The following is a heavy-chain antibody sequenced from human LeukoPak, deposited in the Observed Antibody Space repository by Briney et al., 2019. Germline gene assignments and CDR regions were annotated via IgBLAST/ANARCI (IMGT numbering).Heavy chain of an antibody. J-gene: IGHJ4*02. V-gene: IGHV3-74*01. CDR2: IDGGSTT. CDR1: GVTLSYYW. CDR3: AAAKFYKTSPFDY. Sequence: GGTLRLSCAASGVTLSYYWMHWVRQAPGKGLVWVSRIDGGSTTNYAGSVKGRFTISRDNAKNTLYLEMGSLRPEDTAVYYCAAAKFYKTSPFDYWGQGTLVTVSS. D-gene: IGHD2-2*01.